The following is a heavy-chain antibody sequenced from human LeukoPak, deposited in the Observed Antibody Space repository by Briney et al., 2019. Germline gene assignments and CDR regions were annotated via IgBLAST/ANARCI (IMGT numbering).Heavy chain of an antibody. D-gene: IGHD7-27*01. CDR3: AKKVPANWGSYFDY. CDR1: GFTFNSYA. J-gene: IGHJ4*02. Sequence: PGGSLRLSCAASGFTFNSYAMTWVRQAPGKGLEWVSAIGSGDGSTYYTDSVKGRFTISRDNSKNTLYLQMNSLRAEDTAVYYCAKKVPANWGSYFDYWGQGTLVTVSS. V-gene: IGHV3-23*01. CDR2: IGSGDGST.